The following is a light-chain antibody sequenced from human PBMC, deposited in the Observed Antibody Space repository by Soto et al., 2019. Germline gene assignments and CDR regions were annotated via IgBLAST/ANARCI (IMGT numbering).Light chain of an antibody. CDR3: QQYNNWPPT. V-gene: IGKV3-15*01. CDR1: QSVSSN. J-gene: IGKJ1*01. CDR2: GAS. Sequence: EIVIRPSPPTLSVSPGERAALSCRASQSVSSNLAWYQQKPGQAPRLLIYGASTRATGIPARFSGSGSGTEFTLTISSLQSEDFAVYYCQQYNNWPPTFGQGTKVDIK.